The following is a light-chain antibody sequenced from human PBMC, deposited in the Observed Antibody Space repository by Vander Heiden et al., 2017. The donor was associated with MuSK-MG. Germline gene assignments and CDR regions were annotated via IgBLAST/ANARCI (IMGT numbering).Light chain of an antibody. Sequence: DIQMTQSPSSLSASVGDRVTITSQASQDISNYLNWYQQKPGKAPKLLIYDASNLETGVPSRFSGGGSGTDFTFTISSLQPEDVATYYCQQDDYLPHTFGGGTTVEIK. CDR2: DAS. J-gene: IGKJ4*01. CDR3: QQDDYLPHT. CDR1: QDISNY. V-gene: IGKV1-33*01.